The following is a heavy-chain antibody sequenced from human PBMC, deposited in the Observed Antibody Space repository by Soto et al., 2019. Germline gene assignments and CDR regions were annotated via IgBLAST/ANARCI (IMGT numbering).Heavy chain of an antibody. Sequence: QVQLQESGPGLVKPSQTLSLTCTVSGGSMNSGGYCWNWIRQHPGEGLEWIGCTSYGGTTSYNPSLNSRVTISVDTSKNQFSLKLSSVTAAATAVYYCSTGILVWGQGTLITVSS. V-gene: IGHV4-31*03. CDR2: TSYGGTT. CDR3: STGILV. D-gene: IGHD2-15*01. CDR1: GGSMNSGGYC. J-gene: IGHJ4*02.